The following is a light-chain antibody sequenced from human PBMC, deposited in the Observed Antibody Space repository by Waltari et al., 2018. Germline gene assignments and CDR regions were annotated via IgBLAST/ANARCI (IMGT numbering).Light chain of an antibody. J-gene: IGLJ2*01. CDR3: YSTNSTDNERV. Sequence: SYERTQTPSVSVSPGQTGRNTCSGDALPQKFVYWYQQKSGQAPVLVIYKAKNRASGIPERFSSSKSGTMATLTINGAQVEDEGDSYCYSTNSTDNERVFGGGTNLTVL. CDR1: ALPQKF. V-gene: IGLV3-10*01. CDR2: KAK.